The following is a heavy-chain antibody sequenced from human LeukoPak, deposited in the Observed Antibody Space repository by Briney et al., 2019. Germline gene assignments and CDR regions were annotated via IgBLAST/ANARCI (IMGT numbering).Heavy chain of an antibody. CDR2: INPSGGST. CDR1: GYTFTSYY. Sequence: ASVKVSCKASGYTFTSYYMHWVRQAPGQGLEWVGIINPSGGSTSYAQKFQGRVTMTRDTSTSTVYMELSSLRSEDTAVYYCAQDYSGYATRLDYWGQGTLVTVSS. D-gene: IGHD5-12*01. J-gene: IGHJ4*02. V-gene: IGHV1-46*01. CDR3: AQDYSGYATRLDY.